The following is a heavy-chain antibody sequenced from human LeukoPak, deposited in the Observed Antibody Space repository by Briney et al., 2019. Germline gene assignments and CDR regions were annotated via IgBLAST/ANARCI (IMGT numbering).Heavy chain of an antibody. CDR3: ARDGHRRYYYDSSDYRFDY. J-gene: IGHJ4*02. CDR2: IIPIFGTA. D-gene: IGHD3-22*01. V-gene: IGHV1-69*06. CDR1: GCTFSSYA. Sequence: ASVKVSCKASGCTFSSYAMSWVRQAPGQGLEWMGGIIPIFGTANYAQKFQGRVTITADKSTSTAYMELSSLRSEDTAVYYCARDGHRRYYYDSSDYRFDYWGQGTLVTVSS.